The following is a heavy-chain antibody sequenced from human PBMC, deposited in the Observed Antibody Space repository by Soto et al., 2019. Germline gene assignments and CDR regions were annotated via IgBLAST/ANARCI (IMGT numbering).Heavy chain of an antibody. Sequence: QVQLVQSGAEMKEPGSSVKVSCKTSGGTFSSSAISWLRQAPGQGLEWMGGINPLFRTPDYAQNFQGRVTIAADEATSTAYMELSSVRSEDTAVYYCARDNDRLQFGGKYYYVLDVWGQGTIITVSS. CDR2: INPLFRTP. V-gene: IGHV1-69*12. CDR1: GGTFSSSA. J-gene: IGHJ6*02. CDR3: ARDNDRLQFGGKYYYVLDV. D-gene: IGHD5-12*01.